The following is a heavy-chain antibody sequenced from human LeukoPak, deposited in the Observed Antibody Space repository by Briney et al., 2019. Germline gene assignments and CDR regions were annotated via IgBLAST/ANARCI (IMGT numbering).Heavy chain of an antibody. CDR3: ARGVGGSYYTDY. CDR1: GFTFSSYW. CDR2: INSDGSST. V-gene: IGHV3-74*01. D-gene: IGHD1-26*01. J-gene: IGHJ4*02. Sequence: PGGSLRLSCAASGFTFSSYWMHWVRQAPGKGLVWVSRINSDGSSTSYADSVKGRFTISRDNAKNTLYLQMNSLRAEDTAVYYCARGVGGSYYTDYWGQGTLVTVSS.